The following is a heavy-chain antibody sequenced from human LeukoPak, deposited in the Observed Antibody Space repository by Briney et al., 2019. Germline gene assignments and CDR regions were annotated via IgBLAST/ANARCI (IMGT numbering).Heavy chain of an antibody. CDR1: GFTFSRYA. Sequence: QSGGSLRLSCAASGFTFSRYAMYWVRQAPGKGLEWVAIISYDGSNKDYADSVKGRFTISRDNSKNTLYLQMNSLRAEDTAVYYCATTYSSSHHSWRQSGGFDYWGQGTLVTVSS. CDR3: ATTYSSSHHSWRQSGGFDY. D-gene: IGHD3-22*01. CDR2: ISYDGSNK. J-gene: IGHJ4*02. V-gene: IGHV3-30*04.